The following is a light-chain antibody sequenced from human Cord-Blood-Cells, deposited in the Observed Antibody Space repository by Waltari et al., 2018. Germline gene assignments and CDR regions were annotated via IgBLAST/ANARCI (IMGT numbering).Light chain of an antibody. CDR2: GAS. Sequence: EIVLTQSTGTLSLSPGESATLSCRASQSVSSSYLAWYQQKPCQAPRLLIYGASSRATGTPDRFSGSGSGTDFTLTISSLEPEDFAVYYCQQYGSSPWTFGQGIKVEIK. V-gene: IGKV3-20*01. CDR1: QSVSSSY. CDR3: QQYGSSPWT. J-gene: IGKJ1*01.